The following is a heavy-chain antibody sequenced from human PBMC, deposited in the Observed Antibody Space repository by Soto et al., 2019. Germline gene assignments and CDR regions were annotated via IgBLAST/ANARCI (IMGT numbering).Heavy chain of an antibody. Sequence: ASVKVSCKTSEYSFGDYYLHCVRQAPEQGLEWMGWINLNDGGTNSPRKFQGRLTMTRDKSITTVYMELSRLRSDDTAVYFCVRDAPSHQSIFDLWGPGTLVTVSS. J-gene: IGHJ4*02. CDR2: INLNDGGT. CDR1: EYSFGDYY. D-gene: IGHD2-2*01. CDR3: VRDAPSHQSIFDL. V-gene: IGHV1-2*02.